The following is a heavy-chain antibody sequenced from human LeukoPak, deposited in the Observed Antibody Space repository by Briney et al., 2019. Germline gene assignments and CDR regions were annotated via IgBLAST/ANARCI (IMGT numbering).Heavy chain of an antibody. CDR3: AKWFGEPPNFDF. Sequence: GGSLRLSCAASGFTSSNYAMVWVRRAPGKGLEWVSSIGGSDGVTYYADSVKGRFATSRDNSRNTFFLQMNSLRAEDTAIYYCAKWFGEPPNFDFWGQGTLVTVSS. V-gene: IGHV3-23*01. D-gene: IGHD3-10*01. J-gene: IGHJ4*02. CDR1: GFTSSNYA. CDR2: IGGSDGVT.